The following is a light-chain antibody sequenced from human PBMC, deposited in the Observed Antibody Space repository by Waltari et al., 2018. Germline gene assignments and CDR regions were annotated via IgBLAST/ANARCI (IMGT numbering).Light chain of an antibody. CDR3: CSYAGRYTWV. CDR1: SSAVGGYNY. V-gene: IGLV2-11*01. J-gene: IGLJ3*02. CDR2: DVS. Sequence: QSALTQPRSVSGSAGQPVTISCTGTSSAVGGYNYVSWFQQHPGKAPKLMIHDVSKRPSGVPDRFSGSKSGNTASLTISGLQADDETDYYCCSYAGRYTWVFGGGTKLTVL.